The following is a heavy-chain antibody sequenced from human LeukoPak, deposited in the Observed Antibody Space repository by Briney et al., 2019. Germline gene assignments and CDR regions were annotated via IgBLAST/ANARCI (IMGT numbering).Heavy chain of an antibody. CDR1: GFTFSSYA. Sequence: PWRSLRLSCVASGFTFSSYAMHWVRQAPGKGLEWVAVIWYDGSNKYYAESVKGRFTISRDNSKNTVYLQMNSLRAEDTAVYYCARDQRDIVAAIGGPGYWGQGTLVTVSS. CDR2: IWYDGSNK. D-gene: IGHD5-12*01. J-gene: IGHJ4*02. CDR3: ARDQRDIVAAIGGPGY. V-gene: IGHV3-33*01.